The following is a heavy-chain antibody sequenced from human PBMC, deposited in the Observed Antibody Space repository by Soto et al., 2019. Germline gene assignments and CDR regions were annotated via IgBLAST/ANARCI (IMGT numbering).Heavy chain of an antibody. D-gene: IGHD1-7*01. CDR2: IYRTGST. Sequence: SETLSLTCAVSGGSFTSNNWWTWVRQPPGQGLEWIGEIYRTGSTNYNPSLKSRVTISLDKSENQFSLKVTSLTAADTAVYYCTTVWYNWNYIPRYWGQGTLVTVS. J-gene: IGHJ4*02. CDR3: TTVWYNWNYIPRY. V-gene: IGHV4-4*02. CDR1: GGSFTSNNW.